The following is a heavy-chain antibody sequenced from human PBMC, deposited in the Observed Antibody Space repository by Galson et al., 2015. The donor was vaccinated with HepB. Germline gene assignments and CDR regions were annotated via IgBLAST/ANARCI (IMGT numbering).Heavy chain of an antibody. D-gene: IGHD4-23*01. CDR3: TTYTVVGWFDP. CDR1: GGSMSNSNW. CDR2: VHNTGST. Sequence: SETLSLTCDVSGGSMSNSNWWTWVRQPPGKGLEWIAEVHNTGSTNYNPSLKSRVKISVDKSKNQFSLMMSSMTAADTAVYYCTTYTVVGWFDPWGQGMLVTVSS. V-gene: IGHV4-4*02. J-gene: IGHJ5*02.